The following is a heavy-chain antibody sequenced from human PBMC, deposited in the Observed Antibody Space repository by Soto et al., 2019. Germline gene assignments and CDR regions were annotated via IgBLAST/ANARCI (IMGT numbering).Heavy chain of an antibody. Sequence: EVQLLESGGDLVQPGGSLTLSCAAAGFTFSSYSMSWVRQAPGKGLEWVSAVSGSGGSVYYADSVRGRFTISRDNSKNTLYLQVNSLRAEDTVIYYCAKGSVVGADYSYGMDVWGQGTTVTVSS. CDR1: GFTFSSYS. D-gene: IGHD2-2*01. CDR2: VSGSGGSV. CDR3: AKGSVVGADYSYGMDV. V-gene: IGHV3-23*01. J-gene: IGHJ6*02.